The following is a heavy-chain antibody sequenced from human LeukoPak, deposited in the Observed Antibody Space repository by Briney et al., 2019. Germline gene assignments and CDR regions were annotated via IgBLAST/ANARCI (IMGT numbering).Heavy chain of an antibody. V-gene: IGHV3-7*01. CDR2: IKQDGSEK. J-gene: IGHJ4*02. D-gene: IGHD2-15*01. Sequence: GGSLRLSCAASRFTFSSYWMSWVRQAPGNGLEWVANIKQDGSEKYYVDFVKGRFTISRDNAKNSPYLQMNRLRAEDTAVYYCARDAPPYCSGGSCYSRYWGQGPLVTVSS. CDR1: RFTFSSYW. CDR3: ARDAPPYCSGGSCYSRY.